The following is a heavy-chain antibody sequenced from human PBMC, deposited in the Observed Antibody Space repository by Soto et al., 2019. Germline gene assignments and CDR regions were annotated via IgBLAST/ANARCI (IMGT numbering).Heavy chain of an antibody. V-gene: IGHV4-59*08. CDR3: ARHAPTHGHYDFWSGYPNGGFDY. D-gene: IGHD3-3*01. CDR1: GGSISSYY. CDR2: IYYSGST. J-gene: IGHJ4*02. Sequence: SETLSLTCTVSGGSISSYYWSWIRQPPGKGLEWIGYIYYSGSTNYNPSLKSRVTISVDTSKNQFSLKLGSVTTADTAVYYCARHAPTHGHYDFWSGYPNGGFDYWGQGTLVTVSS.